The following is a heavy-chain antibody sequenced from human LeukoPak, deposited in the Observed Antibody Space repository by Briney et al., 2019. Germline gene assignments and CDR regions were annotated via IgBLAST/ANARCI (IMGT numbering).Heavy chain of an antibody. CDR1: GGSFSGYY. Sequence: TPSETLSLTCAVYGGSFSGYYWSWIRQPPGKGLEWIGEINHSGSTNYNPSLKSRVTISVDTSKNQFSLKLNSVTAADTAVYYCASFYCTGGGCYQYFSYYYMDVWGKGTTVTISS. CDR3: ASFYCTGGGCYQYFSYYYMDV. J-gene: IGHJ6*03. D-gene: IGHD2-15*01. CDR2: INHSGST. V-gene: IGHV4-34*01.